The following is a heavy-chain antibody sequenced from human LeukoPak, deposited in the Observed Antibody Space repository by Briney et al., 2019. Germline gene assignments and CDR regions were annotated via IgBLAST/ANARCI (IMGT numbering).Heavy chain of an antibody. CDR2: IKQDGSEK. J-gene: IGHJ4*02. CDR1: GFTFSSYW. CDR3: AKAGKVRAAAYYFDY. Sequence: GGSLRLSCAASGFTFSSYWMSWVRQAPGKGLEWVANIKQDGSEKYYVDSVKGRFTISRDNAKNSLYLQMNSLRAEDTAVYYCAKAGKVRAAAYYFDYWGQGTLVTVSS. V-gene: IGHV3-7*03. D-gene: IGHD2-2*01.